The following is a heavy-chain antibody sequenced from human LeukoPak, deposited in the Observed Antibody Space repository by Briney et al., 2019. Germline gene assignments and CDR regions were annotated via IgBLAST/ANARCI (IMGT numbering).Heavy chain of an antibody. D-gene: IGHD3-10*01. V-gene: IGHV3-30*04. CDR3: ARDKAITMVRGVIQYYFDY. Sequence: GRSLRLSCAASGFTFSSYAMHWVRQAPGKGLEWVAVISYDGSNKYYADSVKGRFTISRDNSKNTLYLQMNSLRAEDTAVYYCARDKAITMVRGVIQYYFDYWGQGTLVTVSS. CDR1: GFTFSSYA. CDR2: ISYDGSNK. J-gene: IGHJ4*02.